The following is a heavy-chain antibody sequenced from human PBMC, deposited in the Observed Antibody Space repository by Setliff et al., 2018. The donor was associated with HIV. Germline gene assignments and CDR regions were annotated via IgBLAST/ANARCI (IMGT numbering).Heavy chain of an antibody. D-gene: IGHD1-1*01. CDR3: ASAGSGTRAPPRY. CDR2: IFYSGST. CDR1: GGPISSYY. V-gene: IGHV4-59*01. J-gene: IGHJ4*02. Sequence: SETLSLTCTVSGGPISSYYWSWIRQPPGEGLEWIGYIFYSGSTNYNPSLKSRVTISLDASKNQFSLKLTSVTAADTAVYYCASAGSGTRAPPRYWGQGTLVTVSS.